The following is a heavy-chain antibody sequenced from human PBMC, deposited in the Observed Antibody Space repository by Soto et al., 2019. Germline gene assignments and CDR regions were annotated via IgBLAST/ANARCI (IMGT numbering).Heavy chain of an antibody. J-gene: IGHJ6*02. V-gene: IGHV2-26*01. CDR1: GFSLSNARMG. CDR3: ARFLGDFWSGYLGYMDV. CDR2: IFSNDEK. D-gene: IGHD3-3*01. Sequence: SGPTLVNPTETRTLTCTVSGFSLSNARMGVSWIRQPPGKALEWLAHIFSNDEKSYSTSLKSRLTISKDTSKSQVVLTMTNMDPVDTATYYCARFLGDFWSGYLGYMDVWGQGTTVTVSS.